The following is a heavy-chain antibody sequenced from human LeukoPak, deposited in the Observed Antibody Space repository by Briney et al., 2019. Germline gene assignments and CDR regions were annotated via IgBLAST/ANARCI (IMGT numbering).Heavy chain of an antibody. CDR1: GGSMTSTSHY. Sequence: PSETLSLTCTVSGGSMTSTSHYWGWIRQSPGKGLEWIGSIYYSGNTYYNPSLKSRVTISVDTSKNQFSLKLSSVTAADTAVYYCARETTVVTPGRSDVFDIWGQGTMVTVSS. V-gene: IGHV4-39*07. CDR3: ARETTVVTPGRSDVFDI. J-gene: IGHJ3*02. CDR2: IYYSGNT. D-gene: IGHD4-23*01.